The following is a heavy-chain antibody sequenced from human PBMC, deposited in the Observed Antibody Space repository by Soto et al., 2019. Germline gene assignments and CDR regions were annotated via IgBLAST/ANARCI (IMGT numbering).Heavy chain of an antibody. D-gene: IGHD1-26*01. CDR2: ISYDGRNK. CDR3: GIEEEWALPRGRGDDY. V-gene: IGHV3-30*03. J-gene: IGHJ4*02. Sequence: QLQLVESGGGVVQPGRSLRLSCVASGFTLSSYDMHWVRQAPGKGLEWVSMISYDGRNKYYADSVKGRFTISRDNSKNTLYLQLNSLRVEDTAVYYCGIEEEWALPRGRGDDYWGQGTLVTVAS. CDR1: GFTLSSYD.